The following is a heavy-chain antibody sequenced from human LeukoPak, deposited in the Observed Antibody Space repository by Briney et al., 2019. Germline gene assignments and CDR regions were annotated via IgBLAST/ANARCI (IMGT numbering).Heavy chain of an antibody. CDR1: RGSISSYY. J-gene: IGHJ4*02. CDR3: AREAYYYDTSYFDY. V-gene: IGHV4-4*07. CDR2: IYNSGRT. D-gene: IGHD3-22*01. Sequence: SETLSLTCTISRGSISSYYWSWIRQPAGKGLEWIGRIYNSGRTSYNPSLESRVTMSVDTSKNQFSLKLTSVTAADTAVYFCAREAYYYDTSYFDYWGQGTLVTVSS.